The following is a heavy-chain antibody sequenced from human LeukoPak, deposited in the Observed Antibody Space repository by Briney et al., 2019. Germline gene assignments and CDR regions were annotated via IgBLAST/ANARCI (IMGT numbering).Heavy chain of an antibody. CDR1: GYTFTSYG. CDR2: ISAYSGNT. J-gene: IGHJ5*02. D-gene: IGHD4-11*01. V-gene: IGHV1-18*01. Sequence: ASVKVSCKASGYTFTSYGISWVRQAPGQGLEWMGWISAYSGNTNYAQKLQGRVTMTTDTSTSTAYMELRSLRSDDTAVYYCARVEGTTHRRYWFDPWGQGTLVTVSS. CDR3: ARVEGTTHRRYWFDP.